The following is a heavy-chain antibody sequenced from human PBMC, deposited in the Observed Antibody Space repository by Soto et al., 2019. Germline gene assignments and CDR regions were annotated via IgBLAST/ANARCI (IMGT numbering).Heavy chain of an antibody. CDR3: AQITPFDFTGYYFDY. CDR2: IYWDDDR. CDR1: GFSLSTTTVG. V-gene: IGHV2-5*02. J-gene: IGHJ4*02. D-gene: IGHD3-16*01. Sequence: QITLKESGPTLVKPTQTLTLTCTLSGFSLSTTTVGVGWIRQPPGKALEWLALIYWDDDRRYIPSLKNRLSITQDTSGGQVVLTMTAMDPVDTDTYYCAQITPFDFTGYYFDYWGPGILVTVSS.